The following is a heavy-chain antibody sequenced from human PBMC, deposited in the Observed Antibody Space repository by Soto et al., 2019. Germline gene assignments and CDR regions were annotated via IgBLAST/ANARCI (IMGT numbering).Heavy chain of an antibody. Sequence: ASVKVSCKASGYTFTGYYMHWVRQAPGQGLEWMGWINPNSGGTNYAQKFQGWVTMTRDTSIRTAYMELSRLRSDDTAVYYCARAKTGIVATIELRDFYYFDYWGQGTLVTVSS. J-gene: IGHJ4*02. D-gene: IGHD5-12*01. CDR2: INPNSGGT. V-gene: IGHV1-2*04. CDR3: ARAKTGIVATIELRDFYYFDY. CDR1: GYTFTGYY.